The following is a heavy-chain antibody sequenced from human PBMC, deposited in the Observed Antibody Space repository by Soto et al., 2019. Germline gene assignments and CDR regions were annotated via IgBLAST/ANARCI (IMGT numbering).Heavy chain of an antibody. CDR1: GYSFTSYW. Sequence: GESLKISCKGSGYSFTSYWISWVRQMPGKGLEWMGRIDPSDSYTNYSPSFQGHVTISADKSISTAYLQWSSLKASDTAMYYCARDVSGYCISTSCYREAYYYYGMDVWGQGTTVTVSS. D-gene: IGHD2-2*01. CDR2: IDPSDSYT. CDR3: ARDVSGYCISTSCYREAYYYYGMDV. V-gene: IGHV5-10-1*01. J-gene: IGHJ6*02.